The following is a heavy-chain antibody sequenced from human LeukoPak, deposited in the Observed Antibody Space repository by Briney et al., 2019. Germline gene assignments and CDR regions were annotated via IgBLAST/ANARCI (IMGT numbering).Heavy chain of an antibody. Sequence: QPGGSLRLSCAASGFTFSSYGMHWVRQAPGKGLEWVAFIRYDGSNKYYADSVKGRFTISRDNSKNTLYLQMNSLRAEDTAVYYCAKGYYDFWSGYYHDAFDIWGQGTMVTVSS. V-gene: IGHV3-30*02. CDR2: IRYDGSNK. CDR1: GFTFSSYG. D-gene: IGHD3-3*01. J-gene: IGHJ3*02. CDR3: AKGYYDFWSGYYHDAFDI.